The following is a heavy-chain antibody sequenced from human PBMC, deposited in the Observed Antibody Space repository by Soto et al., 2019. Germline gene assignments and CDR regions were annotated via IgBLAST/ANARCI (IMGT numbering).Heavy chain of an antibody. CDR1: GYTLTELS. Sequence: ASVKVSCKVSGYTLTELSMHWVRQAPGKGLEWMGGFDPEDGETIYAQKFQGRVTMTEDTSTDTAYMELSSLRSEGTAVYYCATSAYPYYYDSSGYYNLNPFDYWGQGTLVTVSS. CDR3: ATSAYPYYYDSSGYYNLNPFDY. V-gene: IGHV1-24*01. CDR2: FDPEDGET. J-gene: IGHJ4*02. D-gene: IGHD3-22*01.